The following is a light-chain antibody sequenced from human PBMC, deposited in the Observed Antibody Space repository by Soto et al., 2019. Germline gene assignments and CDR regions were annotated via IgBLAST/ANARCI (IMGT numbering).Light chain of an antibody. J-gene: IGLJ1*01. Sequence: QLVLTQPPSVSGAPGQRVTISCTGSSSNIGAGYDVHWYQQLPGTAPKLLVSTDNHRPSGVPDRLSASKSGASASLAITGLQAEDEAHYYCQSYDKTLTAYVFGTGTKLTVL. V-gene: IGLV1-40*01. CDR2: TDN. CDR3: QSYDKTLTAYV. CDR1: SSNIGAGYD.